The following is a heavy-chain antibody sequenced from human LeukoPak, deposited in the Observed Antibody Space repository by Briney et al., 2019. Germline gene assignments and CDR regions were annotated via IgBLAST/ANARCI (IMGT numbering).Heavy chain of an antibody. Sequence: SETLSLTCTVSGGSISSGSYYWSWIRQPAGKGLEWIGRIYTSGSTNYNPSLESRVTISLDTSKNQFSLKLSSVTAADTAVYYCARDGSGYYDTSGYRNWGKGTQVTLSS. V-gene: IGHV4-61*02. D-gene: IGHD3-22*01. CDR3: ARDGSGYYDTSGYRN. CDR2: IYTSGST. CDR1: GGSISSGSYY. J-gene: IGHJ4*02.